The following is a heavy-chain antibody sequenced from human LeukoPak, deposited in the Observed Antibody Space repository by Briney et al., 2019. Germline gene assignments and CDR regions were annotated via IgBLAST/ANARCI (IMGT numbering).Heavy chain of an antibody. CDR2: IFPGDSDT. CDR1: GYGFTTYW. J-gene: IGHJ4*02. Sequence: GESLKISCKSSGYGFTTYWIGWVRQMPGKGLEWVGIIFPGDSDTIYSPSFQGQVTISADYSTNTAYLHWSSLRASDTAIYYCARLSTNVPDYWGQGTLVIVSS. CDR3: ARLSTNVPDY. V-gene: IGHV5-51*01. D-gene: IGHD3-3*02.